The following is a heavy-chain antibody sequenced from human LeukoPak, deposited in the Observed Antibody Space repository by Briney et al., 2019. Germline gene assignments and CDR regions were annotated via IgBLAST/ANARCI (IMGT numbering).Heavy chain of an antibody. J-gene: IGHJ4*02. V-gene: IGHV5-51*01. D-gene: IGHD3-3*01. CDR2: VYPGDSDT. CDR1: GYSFTSYW. CDR3: ARHIPPSYDFWSGYLAG. Sequence: GESLKISCKGSGYSFTSYWVGWVRQMPGKGLEWMGIVYPGDSDTRYSPSFQGQVTISADKSISTAYLQWSSLKASDTAMYYCARHIPPSYDFWSGYLAGWGQGTLVTVSS.